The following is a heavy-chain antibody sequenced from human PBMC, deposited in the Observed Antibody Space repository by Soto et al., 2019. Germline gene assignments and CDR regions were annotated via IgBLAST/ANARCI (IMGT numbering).Heavy chain of an antibody. Sequence: SETLSLTCAVYGGSFSGYYWSWIRQPPGKGPEWIGDINHSGSTNQNPSHKSRVTISVDTSKNQFSLKLRSMTAADTAVYYCARPHDYSNYETWDMYYYGMDVWGQGTTVTVSS. V-gene: IGHV4-34*01. CDR2: INHSGST. CDR1: GGSFSGYY. D-gene: IGHD4-4*01. J-gene: IGHJ6*02. CDR3: ARPHDYSNYETWDMYYYGMDV.